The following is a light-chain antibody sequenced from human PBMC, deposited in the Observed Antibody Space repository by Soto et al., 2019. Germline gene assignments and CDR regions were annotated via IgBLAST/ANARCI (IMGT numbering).Light chain of an antibody. Sequence: DIQMTQSPSSVSTSVRDRVTITCRASQGVSSWLAWYQQRPGKAPKLLIYAASSLQSGVPSRFSGSGSGTDFTLTIGSLQPEDLATYYYQQANSFRGTFGPGTTVDIK. V-gene: IGKV1-12*01. CDR2: AAS. J-gene: IGKJ3*01. CDR3: QQANSFRGT. CDR1: QGVSSW.